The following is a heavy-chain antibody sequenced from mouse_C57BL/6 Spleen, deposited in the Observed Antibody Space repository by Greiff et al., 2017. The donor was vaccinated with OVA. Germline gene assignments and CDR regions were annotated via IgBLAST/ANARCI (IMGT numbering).Heavy chain of an antibody. Sequence: EVKLQESGPGLVKPSQSLSLTCSVTGYSITSGYYWNWIRQFPGNKLEWMGYISYDGSNNYNPSLKNRISITRDTSKNQFFLKLYSLTTEDTATYYSARILTPPYYFDSWGQGTTLTLSS. CDR2: ISYDGSN. CDR3: ARILTPPYYFDS. V-gene: IGHV3-6*01. J-gene: IGHJ2*01. CDR1: GYSITSGYY.